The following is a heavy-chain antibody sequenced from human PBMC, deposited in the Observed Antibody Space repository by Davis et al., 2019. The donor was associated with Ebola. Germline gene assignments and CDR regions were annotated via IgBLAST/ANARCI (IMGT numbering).Heavy chain of an antibody. CDR3: TTPGGQDSGYDVFDI. V-gene: IGHV1-69*13. CDR2: IIPILGAT. D-gene: IGHD5-12*01. Sequence: AASVKVSCKASGYTFTSYGISWVRQAPGQGLEWMGGIIPILGATNYAQSFQGRVTITADESTSTAYMELSSLRSEDTALYYCTTPGGQDSGYDVFDIWGQGTMVTVSS. CDR1: GYTFTSYG. J-gene: IGHJ3*02.